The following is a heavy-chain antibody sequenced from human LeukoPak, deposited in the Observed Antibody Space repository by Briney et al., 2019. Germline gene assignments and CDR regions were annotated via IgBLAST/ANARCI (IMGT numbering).Heavy chain of an antibody. CDR2: INQDGSEK. CDR3: AGGRWFGGPS. CDR1: RFTFSSYW. Sequence: PGGALRLSCAASRFTFSSYWMSWVRQAPGGGLEWVANINQDGSEKYYVDSVKGRFTLSRDTAKSSLSISMYSLRAEETAVYYCAGGRWFGGPSWGQGTLGTVS. V-gene: IGHV3-7*01. J-gene: IGHJ1*01. D-gene: IGHD3-10*01.